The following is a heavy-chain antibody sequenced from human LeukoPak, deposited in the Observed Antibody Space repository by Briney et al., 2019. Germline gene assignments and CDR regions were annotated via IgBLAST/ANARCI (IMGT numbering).Heavy chain of an antibody. CDR2: INPNTGGT. J-gene: IGHJ3*02. CDR1: GYTFTGYY. V-gene: IGHV1-2*02. Sequence: GASVKVSCKASGYTFTGYYMHWVRQAPGQGLEWMGWINPNTGGTNYAQKFQGRVTMTRDTSISTAYMELSRLRSDDTAVYYCARDLPYYDILTGYYTFDIWGQGTMVTVSS. D-gene: IGHD3-9*01. CDR3: ARDLPYYDILTGYYTFDI.